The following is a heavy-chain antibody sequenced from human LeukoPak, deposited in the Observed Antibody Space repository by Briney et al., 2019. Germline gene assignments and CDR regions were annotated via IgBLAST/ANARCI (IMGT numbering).Heavy chain of an antibody. CDR2: IYTNENT. CDR1: GGSISSSNW. J-gene: IGHJ5*02. Sequence: SETLSLTCAVSGGSISSSNWWSWVRQPPGKGLEWIGRIYTNENTYYNPSFQSRVTMSVDTSRTQFSLKLTSVTAADTAVYYCAREGLIPKNWFDPWGQGTLVTVSS. V-gene: IGHV4-4*02. CDR3: AREGLIPKNWFDP. D-gene: IGHD2-21*01.